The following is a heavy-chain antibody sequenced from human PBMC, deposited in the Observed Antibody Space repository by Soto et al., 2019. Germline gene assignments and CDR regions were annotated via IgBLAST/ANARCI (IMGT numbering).Heavy chain of an antibody. D-gene: IGHD2-8*02. Sequence: GGSLRLSCAASGLMFSTYTINWVRQAPGKGLEWVSSISGSTGGTYYADSVKGRFTISRDDSKSTVLLQMNSLRVEDTAVYYCAKDDWCERTGYDAFDIWGSVRMFTVSS. J-gene: IGHJ3*02. V-gene: IGHV3-23*01. CDR1: GLMFSTYT. CDR2: ISGSTGGT. CDR3: AKDDWCERTGYDAFDI.